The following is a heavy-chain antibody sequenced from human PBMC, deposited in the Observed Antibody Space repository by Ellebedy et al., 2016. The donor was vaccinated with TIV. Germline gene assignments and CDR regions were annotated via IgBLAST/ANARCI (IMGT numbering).Heavy chain of an antibody. CDR3: ARGGAGFDSMNRELSFDS. CDR2: IRSSTNSI. D-gene: IGHD1-26*01. CDR1: GFTFSSYP. J-gene: IGHJ4*02. V-gene: IGHV3-48*02. Sequence: GGSLRLXCAASGFTFSSYPIHWVRQAPGKGLEWVAFIRSSTNSISYADSVKGRFTISRDDAENSLYLQMNSLRDEDTAVYYCARGGAGFDSMNRELSFDSWGQGTLVTVSS.